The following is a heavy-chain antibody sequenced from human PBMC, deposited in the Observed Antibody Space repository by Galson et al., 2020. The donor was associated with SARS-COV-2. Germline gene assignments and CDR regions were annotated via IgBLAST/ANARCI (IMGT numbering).Heavy chain of an antibody. CDR2: VHFSGTT. Sequence: ASETLSLTCSVSGGSFTTSYYYWGWIRQPPGKGLEWIGSVHFSGTTFYNPSLKSRVTISEDTSKNQFSLRLSSVTAADTAFYYCARGVVNYYDKTAFYFDYWGQGTLVPVSP. V-gene: IGHV4-39*07. D-gene: IGHD3-22*01. CDR3: ARGVVNYYDKTAFYFDY. CDR1: GGSFTTSYYY. J-gene: IGHJ4*02.